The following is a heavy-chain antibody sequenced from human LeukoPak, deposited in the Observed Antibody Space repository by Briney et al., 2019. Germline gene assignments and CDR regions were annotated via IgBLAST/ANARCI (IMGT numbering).Heavy chain of an antibody. Sequence: PSQTLSLTCVVSGGSISSGGYSWSWIRQPPGKGLEWIGYIYYSGSTYYNPSLKSRVTISVDTSKNQFSLKLSSVTAADTAVYYCARGDGSSWYGWFDPWGQGTLVTVSS. CDR1: GGSISSGGYS. J-gene: IGHJ5*02. V-gene: IGHV4-30-2*05. D-gene: IGHD6-13*01. CDR2: IYYSGST. CDR3: ARGDGSSWYGWFDP.